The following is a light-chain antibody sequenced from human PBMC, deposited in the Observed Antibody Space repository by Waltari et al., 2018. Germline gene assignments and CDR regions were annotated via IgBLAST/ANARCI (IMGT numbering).Light chain of an antibody. V-gene: IGKV4-1*01. Sequence: DIVMTQSPDSLAVSLGERATINCKSSQGVLYSSKYKDYLAWYQQKPGQPLKLLIYWASARESGVPDRCSGGGSGTDFTLTISGLLAEVVALYYCQQYYTTPPTFCPGTKVYIK. J-gene: IGKJ3*01. CDR3: QQYYTTPPT. CDR2: WAS. CDR1: QGVLYSSKYKDY.